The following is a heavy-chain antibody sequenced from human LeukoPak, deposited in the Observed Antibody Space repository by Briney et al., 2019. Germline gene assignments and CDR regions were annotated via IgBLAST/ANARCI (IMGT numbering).Heavy chain of an antibody. CDR2: ISSSGSTI. D-gene: IGHD1-26*01. J-gene: IGHJ6*03. CDR3: ARDGGSYYPYFYYYYMDV. Sequence: GGSLRLSCAASGFTFSSYEMNWVRQAPGKGLEWVSYISSSGSTIYYADSVKGRFTISRDNAKNSLYLQMNSLRAEDTAVYYCARDGGSYYPYFYYYYMDVWGKGTTVTVSS. CDR1: GFTFSSYE. V-gene: IGHV3-48*03.